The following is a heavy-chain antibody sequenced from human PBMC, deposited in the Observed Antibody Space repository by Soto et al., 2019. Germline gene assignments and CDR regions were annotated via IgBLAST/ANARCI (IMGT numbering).Heavy chain of an antibody. D-gene: IGHD3-10*01. Sequence: GGSLRLSCAASGFTFSSYATHWVRQAPGKGLEWVSVISYDGGNKYYADSVKGRFTVSRDNSKNTLYLQMNSLRAEDTAVYYCARDYRGTMVRGVIAYWGQGTLVTVSS. CDR1: GFTFSSYA. J-gene: IGHJ4*02. CDR2: ISYDGGNK. CDR3: ARDYRGTMVRGVIAY. V-gene: IGHV3-30*04.